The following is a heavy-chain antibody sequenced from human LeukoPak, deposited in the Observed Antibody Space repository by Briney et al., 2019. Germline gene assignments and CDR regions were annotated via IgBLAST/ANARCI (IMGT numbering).Heavy chain of an antibody. CDR3: ARSPGGGHWYFDH. J-gene: IGHJ2*01. CDR2: TFYTSKWFN. CDR1: GDSVSSNSGT. D-gene: IGHD3-10*01. V-gene: IGHV6-1*01. Sequence: SQTLSLTCAISGDSVSSNSGTWSWIRQSPSRGLEWLGRTFYTSKWFNDYAESVKSRISINPDTSKNQISLQLNSVTPDDTAVYYCARSPGGGHWYFDHWGRGTLVTVSS.